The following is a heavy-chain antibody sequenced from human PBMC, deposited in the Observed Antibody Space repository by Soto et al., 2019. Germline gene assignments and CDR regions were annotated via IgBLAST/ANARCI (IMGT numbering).Heavy chain of an antibody. CDR1: GGSISSGGYS. CDR2: IYHSGST. CDR3: ASGGVVFYDSSGYYFSPYYFDY. V-gene: IGHV4-30-2*01. Sequence: SETLSLTFAVSGGSISSGGYSWSWIRQPPGKGLERIGYIYHSGSTYYNTSLKSRVTISVDRSKKQISLKLSSVTAADTAVYYCASGGVVFYDSSGYYFSPYYFDYWGQRTLVTVSS. D-gene: IGHD3-22*01. J-gene: IGHJ4*02.